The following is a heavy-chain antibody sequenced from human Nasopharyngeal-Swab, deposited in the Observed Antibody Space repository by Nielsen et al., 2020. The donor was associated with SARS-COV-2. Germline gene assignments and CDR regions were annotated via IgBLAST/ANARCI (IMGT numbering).Heavy chain of an antibody. V-gene: IGHV4-30-4*01. Sequence: WIRKPPGKGLEWIGYIYYSGSTYYNPSLKSRVTISVDTSKNQFSLKLSSVTAADTAVYYCARGDRGQLEKNDYWGQGTLVTVSS. J-gene: IGHJ4*02. CDR2: IYYSGST. D-gene: IGHD3-10*01. CDR3: ARGDRGQLEKNDY.